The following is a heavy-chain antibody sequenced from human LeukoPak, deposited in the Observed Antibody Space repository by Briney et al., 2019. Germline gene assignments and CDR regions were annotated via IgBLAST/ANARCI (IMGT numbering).Heavy chain of an antibody. CDR1: GGSISSYY. J-gene: IGHJ4*02. CDR2: IYTSGST. Sequence: SETLSLTCTVSGGSISSYYWSWIRQPAGKGLEWIGRIYTSGSTNYNPSLKSRVTMSVDTSKNQFSLKLSSVTAADTAVYYCAREGSGYYRPLGYFDYWGQGTLVTVSS. V-gene: IGHV4-4*07. CDR3: AREGSGYYRPLGYFDY. D-gene: IGHD3-22*01.